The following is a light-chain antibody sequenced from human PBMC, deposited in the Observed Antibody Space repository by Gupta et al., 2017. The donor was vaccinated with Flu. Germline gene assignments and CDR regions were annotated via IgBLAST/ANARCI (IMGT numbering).Light chain of an antibody. V-gene: IGLV1-36*01. J-gene: IGLJ3*02. CDR3: AAWDDSLNAWV. Sequence: QSLLTQPPSVSDAPSQSVTISCSGSSSNIGINAVNWYQHLPEKAPKLLIYYDDLLSSGVSDRFSGSKSATSASLAISGLQSEDEADYYCAAWDDSLNAWVFGGGTKLTVL. CDR2: YDD. CDR1: SSNIGINA.